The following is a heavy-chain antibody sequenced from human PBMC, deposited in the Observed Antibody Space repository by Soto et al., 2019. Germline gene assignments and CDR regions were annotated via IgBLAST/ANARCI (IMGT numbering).Heavy chain of an antibody. CDR2: IYYSGST. V-gene: IGHV4-30-4*08. CDR1: GGPISSGSYY. J-gene: IGHJ4*02. D-gene: IGHD2-15*01. Sequence: TSETLSLTCTVSGGPISSGSYYWSWIRQPPGKGLEWIGYIYYSGSTYYNPSLRSRVTISVDTSKNQFSLKLSSVTAADTAVYYCARYGSGECNRGSCYSPFDYWGQGTLVTVSS. CDR3: ARYGSGECNRGSCYSPFDY.